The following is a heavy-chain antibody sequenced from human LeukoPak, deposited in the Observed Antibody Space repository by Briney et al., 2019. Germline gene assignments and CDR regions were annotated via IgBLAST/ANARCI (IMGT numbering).Heavy chain of an antibody. CDR3: AREGRQDYVYFDN. CDR2: INYSGST. CDR1: GGSISSYY. V-gene: IGHV4-59*01. J-gene: IGHJ4*02. Sequence: SETLSLTCTVSGGSISSYYWSWIRQPPGKGLEWIGYINYSGSTNYNPSLKSRVTMSVDTSKNQFSLKLSSVTAADTAMYYCAREGRQDYVYFDNGGQGSLVTVSS. D-gene: IGHD4-17*01.